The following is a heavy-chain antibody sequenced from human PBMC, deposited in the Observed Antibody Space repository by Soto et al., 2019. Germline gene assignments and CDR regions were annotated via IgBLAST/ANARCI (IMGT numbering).Heavy chain of an antibody. CDR3: ARVAIAAPGRPWFDP. Sequence: SETLSLTCAVYGGSFGDYYWTWIRQPPGKGLEWIGEIDHRGTTNSNPSLRSRLTISVDTSQNHFSLKLSSVTAADTAVYYCARVAIAAPGRPWFDPWGQGTLVTVSS. J-gene: IGHJ5*02. CDR1: GGSFGDYY. D-gene: IGHD6-13*01. V-gene: IGHV4-34*01. CDR2: IDHRGTT.